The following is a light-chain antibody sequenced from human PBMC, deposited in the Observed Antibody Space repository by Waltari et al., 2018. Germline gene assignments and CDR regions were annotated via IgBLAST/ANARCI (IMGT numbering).Light chain of an antibody. CDR3: QCYDSRLSGSL. J-gene: IGLJ2*01. CDR1: SSNIGAGYL. V-gene: IGLV1-40*01. Sequence: QSVLTQPPSVSGAPGQRVAISCTGSSSNIGAGYLVHWYQQLPGTAPKILIYPNTNRPSGVPDPFSASRSGTSASLAITGLQPGDEADYYCQCYDSRLSGSLFGGGTKVTVL. CDR2: PNT.